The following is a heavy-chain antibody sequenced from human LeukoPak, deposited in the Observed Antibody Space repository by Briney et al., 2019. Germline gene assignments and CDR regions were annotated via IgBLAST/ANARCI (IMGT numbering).Heavy chain of an antibody. V-gene: IGHV1-24*01. CDR2: FDPEDGET. CDR3: ATPPGYCSSTSRYGFVY. J-gene: IGHJ4*02. CDR1: GYTLTELS. D-gene: IGHD2-2*01. Sequence: ASVKVSCKVSGYTLTELSMHWVRQAPGKGLEWMGGFDPEDGETIYAQKFQGRVTMTEDTSTDAAYMELSSLRSEDTAVYYCATPPGYCSSTSRYGFVYWGQGTLVTVSS.